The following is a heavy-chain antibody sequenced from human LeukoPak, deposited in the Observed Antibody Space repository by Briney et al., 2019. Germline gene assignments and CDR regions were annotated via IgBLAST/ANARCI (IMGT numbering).Heavy chain of an antibody. CDR3: ARDRTH. Sequence: GGSLRLSCAASGFTFSSYSMKWVRQAPGKGLEWVSYISSSSSTIYYADSVKGRFTISRDNAKNSLYLQMNSLRAEDTAVYYCARDRTHWGQGTLVTVSS. CDR2: ISSSSSTI. J-gene: IGHJ4*02. CDR1: GFTFSSYS. V-gene: IGHV3-48*01.